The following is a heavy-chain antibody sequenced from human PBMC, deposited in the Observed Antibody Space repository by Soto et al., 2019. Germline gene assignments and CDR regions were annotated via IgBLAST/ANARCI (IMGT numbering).Heavy chain of an antibody. CDR3: ARGDIVVVPAAKAPYGMDV. V-gene: IGHV1-2*04. D-gene: IGHD2-2*01. CDR1: GYTFTGYY. J-gene: IGHJ6*02. CDR2: INPNSGGT. Sequence: ASVKVSCKASGYTFTGYYMHWVRQAPGQGLEWMGWINPNSGGTNYAQKFRGWVTMTRDTSISTAYMELSRLRSDDTAVYYCARGDIVVVPAAKAPYGMDVWGQGTTVTVSS.